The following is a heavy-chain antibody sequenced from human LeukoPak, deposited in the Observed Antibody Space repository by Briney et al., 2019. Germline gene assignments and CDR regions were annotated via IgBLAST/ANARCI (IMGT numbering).Heavy chain of an antibody. CDR2: IYSGGST. J-gene: IGHJ4*02. Sequence: GGSLRLSCAASGFTVSSNYMSWVRQAPGKGLEWVSVIYSGGSTYYADSVKGRFTISRDNSKNTLYLQMNSLRAEDTAVYYCAKGGSGSYYSAIFDYWGQGTLVTVSS. CDR3: AKGGSGSYYSAIFDY. V-gene: IGHV3-66*02. D-gene: IGHD1-26*01. CDR1: GFTVSSNY.